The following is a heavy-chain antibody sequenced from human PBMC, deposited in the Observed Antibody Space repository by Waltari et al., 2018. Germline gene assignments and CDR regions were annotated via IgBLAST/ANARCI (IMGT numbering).Heavy chain of an antibody. CDR1: GFIVSSNY. CDR3: ARSLSEDIVPTTGVFFDY. J-gene: IGHJ4*02. CDR2: IYSGGST. D-gene: IGHD5-12*01. Sequence: EVQLVESGGGLIQPGGSLRLSCAASGFIVSSNYMSWVRQAPGRGMEIVSLIYSGGSTYYADSVNGRFTISRDNAKNSLYLQMNGLRVEDTAVYYCARSLSEDIVPTTGVFFDYWGQGSLVTVSS. V-gene: IGHV3-53*01.